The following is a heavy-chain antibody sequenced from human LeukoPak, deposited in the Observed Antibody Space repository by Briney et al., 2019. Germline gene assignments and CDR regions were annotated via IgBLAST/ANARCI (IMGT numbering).Heavy chain of an antibody. J-gene: IGHJ4*02. Sequence: GGSLKLSCAPSGVSFSGSAVDWVRQASGKGLEWVGRIRSKVNSYATAYAASVEGRFTISRDDSRNMAYLQMNSLKTEDTAVYYCMRSVGATSEVDYWGQGTLVTVSS. CDR3: MRSVGATSEVDY. CDR1: GVSFSGSA. CDR2: IRSKVNSYAT. D-gene: IGHD1-26*01. V-gene: IGHV3-73*01.